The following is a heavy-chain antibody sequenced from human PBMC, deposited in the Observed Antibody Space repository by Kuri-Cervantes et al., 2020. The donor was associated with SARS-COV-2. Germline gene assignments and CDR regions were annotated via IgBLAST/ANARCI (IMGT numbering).Heavy chain of an antibody. Sequence: LSLTCAASGFTFSSYEMNWVRQAPGKGLEWVSYISSSGSTIYYADSVKGRFTISRDNAKNSLYLQMNSLRAEDTAVYYCAKRGKYQLFRSSIAARGLDYWGQGTLVTVSS. CDR2: ISSSGSTI. V-gene: IGHV3-48*03. J-gene: IGHJ4*02. CDR3: AKRGKYQLFRSSIAARGLDY. CDR1: GFTFSSYE. D-gene: IGHD6-6*01.